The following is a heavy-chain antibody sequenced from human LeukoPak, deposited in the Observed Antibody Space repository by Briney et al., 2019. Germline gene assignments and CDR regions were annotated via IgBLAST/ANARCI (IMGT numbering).Heavy chain of an antibody. CDR3: ARHYEAGGAIDY. CDR1: GGSISSSSYY. V-gene: IGHV4-39*01. CDR2: IYYGGST. Sequence: SETLSLTCTVSGGSISSSSYYWGWIRQPPGKGLEWIGSIYYGGSTYYNPSLKSRVTISVDTSKNQFSLKLSSVTAADTAVYYCARHYEAGGAIDYWGQGTLVTVSS. J-gene: IGHJ4*02. D-gene: IGHD3-3*01.